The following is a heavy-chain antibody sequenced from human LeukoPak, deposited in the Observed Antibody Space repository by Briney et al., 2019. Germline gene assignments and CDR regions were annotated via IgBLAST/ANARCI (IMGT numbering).Heavy chain of an antibody. CDR3: ASYLGYSYGHPTGYFDL. CDR2: INPNSGGT. CDR1: GYTFTGYY. D-gene: IGHD5-18*01. J-gene: IGHJ2*01. V-gene: IGHV1-2*02. Sequence: ASVKVSCKASGYTFTGYYMHWVRQAPGQGLEWMGWINPNSGGTNYAQKFQGRVTMTRDTSISTAYMELSRLRSDDTAVYYCASYLGYSYGHPTGYFDLWGRGTLVTVSS.